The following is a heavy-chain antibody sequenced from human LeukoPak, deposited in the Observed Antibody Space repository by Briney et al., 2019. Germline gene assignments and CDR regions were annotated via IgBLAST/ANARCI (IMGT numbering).Heavy chain of an antibody. CDR2: ISSSSSYI. V-gene: IGHV3-21*01. CDR1: GFTFSIYG. CDR3: ASPIMITFGGVISNY. D-gene: IGHD3-16*02. J-gene: IGHJ4*02. Sequence: GGSLRLSCAASGFTFSIYGMSWVRQAPGKGLEWVSSISSSSSYIHYADSVRGRFTISRDNAKDSLYLQMNSLRAEDTAVYYCASPIMITFGGVISNYWGQGTLVTVSS.